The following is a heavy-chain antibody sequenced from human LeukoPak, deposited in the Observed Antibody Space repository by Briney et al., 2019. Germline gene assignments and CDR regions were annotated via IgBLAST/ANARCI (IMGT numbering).Heavy chain of an antibody. CDR3: ARLLGYDSSGYLY. CDR2: INAGNGNT. Sequence: GASVKVSCKASGYTFTSYAMHWVRQAPGQRLEWMGWINAGNGNTKYSLKFQGRVTITRDTSASTAYMELSSLRSEDTAVYYCARLLGYDSSGYLYWGQGTLVTVSS. CDR1: GYTFTSYA. J-gene: IGHJ4*02. D-gene: IGHD3-22*01. V-gene: IGHV1-3*01.